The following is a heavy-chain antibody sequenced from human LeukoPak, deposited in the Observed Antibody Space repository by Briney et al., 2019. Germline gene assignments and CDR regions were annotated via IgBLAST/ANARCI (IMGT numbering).Heavy chain of an antibody. Sequence: PGGSLRLSCAASGFTFSSYGMHWVRHAPGKGLEWVAVISYDGSNKYYADSVKGRFTISRDNSKNTLYLQMNSLRAEDTAVYYCAKVLFYRDCSGGSCYFDYWGQGTLVTVSS. CDR3: AKVLFYRDCSGGSCYFDY. CDR1: GFTFSSYG. J-gene: IGHJ4*02. D-gene: IGHD2-15*01. V-gene: IGHV3-30*18. CDR2: ISYDGSNK.